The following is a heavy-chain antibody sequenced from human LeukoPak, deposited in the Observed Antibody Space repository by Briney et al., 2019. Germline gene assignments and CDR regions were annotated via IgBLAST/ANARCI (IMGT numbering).Heavy chain of an antibody. CDR2: ISYDGSNK. J-gene: IGHJ5*02. CDR1: GFTFSSYG. V-gene: IGHV3-30*03. D-gene: IGHD2-15*01. Sequence: GGSLRLSCAASGFTFSSYGMHWVRQAPGKGLEWVAVISYDGSNKYYADSVKGRFTISRDNSKNTLYLQMSSLGAEDTAIYYCARRWQLSFDPWGQGTLVTVSP. CDR3: ARRWQLSFDP.